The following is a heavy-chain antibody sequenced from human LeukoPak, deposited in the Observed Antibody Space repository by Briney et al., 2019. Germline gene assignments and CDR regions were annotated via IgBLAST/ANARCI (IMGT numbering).Heavy chain of an antibody. CDR1: GGTFSSYA. Sequence: ASVKVSCKASGGTFSSYAISWVRQAPGQGLEWMGGIIPIFGTANYAQKFQGRVTITTDESTSTAYMELSSLRSEDTAVYYCARVPNHYYDSSGYVDCWGQGTLVTVSS. J-gene: IGHJ4*02. V-gene: IGHV1-69*05. D-gene: IGHD3-22*01. CDR2: IIPIFGTA. CDR3: ARVPNHYYDSSGYVDC.